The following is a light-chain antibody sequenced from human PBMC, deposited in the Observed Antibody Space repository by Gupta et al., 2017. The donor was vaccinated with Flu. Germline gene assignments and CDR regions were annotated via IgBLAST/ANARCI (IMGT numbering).Light chain of an antibody. CDR3: QQCYSSPIT. J-gene: IGKJ5*01. CDR2: AAF. CDR1: QNINSY. V-gene: IGKV1-39*01. Sequence: DIQMTQSPSSLSASVGDRVSITCRASQNINSYLNWYQQKPGKAPKLLIYAAFRLQSGVPSRFSGSGSGPDFTLTISSLQPEDFATYYCQQCYSSPITFGQGTRLEIK.